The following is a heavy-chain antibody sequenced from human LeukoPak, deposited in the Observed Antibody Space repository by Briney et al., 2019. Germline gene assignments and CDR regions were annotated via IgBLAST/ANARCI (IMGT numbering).Heavy chain of an antibody. CDR3: AKLVPS. J-gene: IGHJ5*02. CDR2: ISYDGSNK. D-gene: IGHD6-13*01. CDR1: GFTFSSYA. V-gene: IGHV3-30-3*02. Sequence: QAGGSLRLSCAASGFTFSSYAMHWVRQAPGKGLEWVAVISYDGSNKYYADSVKGRFTISRDNSKNTLYLQMNSLRAEDTAVYYCAKLVPSWGQGTLVTVSS.